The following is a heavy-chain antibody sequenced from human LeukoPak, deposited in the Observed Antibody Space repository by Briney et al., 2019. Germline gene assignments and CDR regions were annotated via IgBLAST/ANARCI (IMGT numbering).Heavy chain of an antibody. CDR2: MNPNSGGT. CDR1: GYTFTSYD. J-gene: IGHJ6*02. CDR3: ARDXDXGIXAAGDYYYGMDV. D-gene: IGHD6-13*01. Sequence: ASVKVSCKASGYTFTSYDINWVRQATGQGLEWMGWMNPNSGGTNYAQKFQGRVTMTRDTSISTAYMELSRLRSDDTAVYYCARDXDXGIXAAGDYYYGMDVWGQGTTVTVSS. V-gene: IGHV1-2*02.